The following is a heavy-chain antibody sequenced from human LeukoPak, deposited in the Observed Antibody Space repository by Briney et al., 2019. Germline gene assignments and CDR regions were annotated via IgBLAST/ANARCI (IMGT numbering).Heavy chain of an antibody. D-gene: IGHD2-21*02. CDR1: GFTFSSYA. Sequence: GGSLRLSCAASGFTFSSYAMHWVRQAPGKGLEWVAVISYDGSNKYYADSVKGRFTISRDNSKNTLYLQMNSLRAEDTAVYYCARTPSEFCGGDCSSYYGMDVWGQGTTVTVSS. CDR2: ISYDGSNK. CDR3: ARTPSEFCGGDCSSYYGMDV. V-gene: IGHV3-30-3*01. J-gene: IGHJ6*02.